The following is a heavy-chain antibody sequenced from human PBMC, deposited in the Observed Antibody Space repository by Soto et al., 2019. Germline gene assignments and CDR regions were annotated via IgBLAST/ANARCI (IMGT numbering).Heavy chain of an antibody. CDR1: GDSLSTDYW. V-gene: IGHV4-4*02. CDR3: ARGTSYRWVY. J-gene: IGHJ4*02. CDR2: IRHSGIT. D-gene: IGHD3-16*02. Sequence: SETLSLACTVSGDSLSTDYWWSWVRQPPGKGLEWIGEIRHSGITNYIQSVRSRVTMSVDKSNNQVSLELTSVAAADTAVYYCARGTSYRWVYWGQGILVTVPQ.